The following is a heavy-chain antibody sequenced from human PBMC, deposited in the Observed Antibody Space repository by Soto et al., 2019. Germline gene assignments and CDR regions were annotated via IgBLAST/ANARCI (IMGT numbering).Heavy chain of an antibody. V-gene: IGHV1-69*13. CDR2: IIPIFGTA. J-gene: IGHJ6*02. CDR3: ATPRSAGWYRIVGPTTITPAMDV. CDR1: GVTFSSYA. Sequence: ASVKVSCEASGVTFSSYAISWVRQAPGQGLEWMGGIIPIFGTANYAQKFQGRVTITADESTSTAYMELSSLRSEDTAVYYCATPRSAGWYRIVGPTTITPAMDVSGQGAQVT. D-gene: IGHD1-26*01.